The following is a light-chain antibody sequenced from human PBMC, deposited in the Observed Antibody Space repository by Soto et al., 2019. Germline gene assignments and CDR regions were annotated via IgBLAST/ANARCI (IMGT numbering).Light chain of an antibody. V-gene: IGKV3-20*01. Sequence: DIVLTQSPGTLSLSPGERATLSSRASQSFSSAYLAWYQQKPGQAPRPLIYAASSRATGIPDRFSGSGSGTDFTLDISRVEVEDLAVYFCQQYVMSAVSFGQWTKLEIK. CDR1: QSFSSAY. J-gene: IGKJ2*03. CDR2: AAS. CDR3: QQYVMSAVS.